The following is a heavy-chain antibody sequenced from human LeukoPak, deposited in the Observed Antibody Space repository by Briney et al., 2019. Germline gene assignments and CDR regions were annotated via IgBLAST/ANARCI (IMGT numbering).Heavy chain of an antibody. CDR2: ISSSSSSYI. CDR3: ARQIQYQLLWSIGYYYYMDV. V-gene: IGHV3-21*01. J-gene: IGHJ6*03. CDR1: GFTFSSYS. D-gene: IGHD2-2*01. Sequence: GGSLRLSCAASGFTFSSYSMNWVRQAPGKGLEWVSSISSSSSSYIYYADSVKGRFTISRDNAKNSLYLQMNSLRAEDTAVYHCARQIQYQLLWSIGYYYYMDVWGKGTTVTVSS.